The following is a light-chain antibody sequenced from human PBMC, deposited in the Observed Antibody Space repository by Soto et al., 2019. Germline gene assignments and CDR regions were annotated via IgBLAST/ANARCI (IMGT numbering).Light chain of an antibody. CDR1: SSDVGYSNL. CDR3: CSYGGSNTWV. J-gene: IGLJ3*02. CDR2: EGI. V-gene: IGLV2-23*01. Sequence: QSVLTQPASVSESPGQSITISCTGTSSDVGYSNLVSWYQQHPGKAPKLILYEGIKRPSGVSNRFSGSKSGDTASLTISGLQAADEADYYCCSYGGSNTWVFGGGTKVTVL.